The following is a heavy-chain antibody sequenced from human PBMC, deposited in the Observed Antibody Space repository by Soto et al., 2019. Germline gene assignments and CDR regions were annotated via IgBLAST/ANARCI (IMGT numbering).Heavy chain of an antibody. Sequence: QVQLVESGGGVVQPGRSLTLSCVASGFTLSNYGMHWVRQAPGKGLEWVAVIWYDGTATYSVDSVKGRFSISRDNAKNELFLQLSSLRAEDTAVYYCARNVVSSGSSRWFDTWGQGTLVTVSS. CDR2: IWYDGTAT. CDR3: ARNVVSSGSSRWFDT. V-gene: IGHV3-33*01. J-gene: IGHJ5*02. D-gene: IGHD2-21*01. CDR1: GFTLSNYG.